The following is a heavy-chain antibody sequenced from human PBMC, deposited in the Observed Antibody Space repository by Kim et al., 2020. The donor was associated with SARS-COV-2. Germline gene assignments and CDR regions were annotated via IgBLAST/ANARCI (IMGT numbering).Heavy chain of an antibody. D-gene: IGHD6-19*01. CDR3: ARGMLCSESVFYFDY. J-gene: IGHJ4*01. Sequence: PSLKSRVTISVDKSKNQCSLKLSSVTAADTAVYYCARGMLCSESVFYFDYWGQGTLVTVSS. V-gene: IGHV4-4*02.